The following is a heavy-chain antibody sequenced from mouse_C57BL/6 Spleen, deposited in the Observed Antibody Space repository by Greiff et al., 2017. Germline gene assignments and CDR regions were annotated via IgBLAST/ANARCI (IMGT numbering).Heavy chain of an antibody. CDR2: IDPSDSYT. D-gene: IGHD1-1*01. Sequence: VQLQQSGAELVMPGASVKLSCKASGYTFTSYWMHWVKQRPGQGLEWIGEIDPSDSYTNYNQKFKGKSTLTVDKSSSTAYMQLSSLTSEDSAVYYCARYTVVAYYFDYWGQGTTLTVSS. CDR3: ARYTVVAYYFDY. J-gene: IGHJ2*01. CDR1: GYTFTSYW. V-gene: IGHV1-69*01.